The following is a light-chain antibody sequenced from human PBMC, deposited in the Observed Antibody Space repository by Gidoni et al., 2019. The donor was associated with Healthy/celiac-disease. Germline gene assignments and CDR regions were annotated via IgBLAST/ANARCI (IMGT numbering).Light chain of an antibody. V-gene: IGKV3-20*01. CDR2: GAA. J-gene: IGKJ1*01. CDR1: QSVSSSY. Sequence: EIVLTQSPGTLSLSPGERATLSCRASQSVSSSYLAWYQQKPGQAPRLLIYGAASRATGIPDSLSGSGSGTDVTLTTSRLEPEDFAVYYCQQYGSSLTWTFGQGTKVEIK. CDR3: QQYGSSLTWT.